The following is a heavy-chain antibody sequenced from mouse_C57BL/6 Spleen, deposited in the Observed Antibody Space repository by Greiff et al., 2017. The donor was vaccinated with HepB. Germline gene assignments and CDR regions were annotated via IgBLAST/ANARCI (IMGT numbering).Heavy chain of an antibody. CDR1: GYTFTDYE. D-gene: IGHD2-4*01. CDR3: TRYYNYDYDGAFDY. Sequence: QVQLNESGAELVRPGASVTLSCKASGYTFTDYEMHWVKQTPVHGLEWIGAIDPETGGTAYNQKFKGKAILTADKSSSTAYMELRSLTSEDSAVYYCTRYYNYDYDGAFDYWGQGTTLTVSS. J-gene: IGHJ2*01. CDR2: IDPETGGT. V-gene: IGHV1-15*01.